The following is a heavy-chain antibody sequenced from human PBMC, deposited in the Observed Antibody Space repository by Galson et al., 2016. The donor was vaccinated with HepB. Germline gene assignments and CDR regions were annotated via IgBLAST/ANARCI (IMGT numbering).Heavy chain of an antibody. D-gene: IGHD6-6*01. J-gene: IGHJ6*04. CDR3: ASTPSSSIDFYYYGMDV. Sequence: GSLRLSCAASGFTFSTYAMTWVRQAPGKGLEWVSGISGSGSSTYYADAVRGRFTMSSDNSKNTLYLQMNSLRAEDTAVYYCASTPSSSIDFYYYGMDVWGKGTTVTVSS. CDR2: ISGSGSST. V-gene: IGHV3-23*01. CDR1: GFTFSTYA.